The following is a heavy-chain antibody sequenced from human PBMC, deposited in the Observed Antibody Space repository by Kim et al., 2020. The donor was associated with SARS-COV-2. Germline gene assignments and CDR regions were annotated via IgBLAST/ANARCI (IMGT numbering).Heavy chain of an antibody. D-gene: IGHD1-26*01. V-gene: IGHV4-39*07. CDR3: ARDYSGYFDY. CDR2: IYYSGST. CDR1: GGSISSSSYY. Sequence: SETLSLTCTVSGGSISSSSYYWGWIRQPPGKGLEWIGSIYYSGSTYYNPSLKSRVTISVDTSKNQFSLKLSSVTAADTAVYYCARDYSGYFDYWGQGTLVTVSS. J-gene: IGHJ4*02.